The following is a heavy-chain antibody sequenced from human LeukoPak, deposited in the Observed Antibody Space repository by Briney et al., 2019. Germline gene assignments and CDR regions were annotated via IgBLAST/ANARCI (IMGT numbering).Heavy chain of an antibody. CDR3: ASGVAVRDY. CDR2: INHSGST. D-gene: IGHD2-15*01. CDR1: GGSLSGYY. V-gene: IGHV4-34*01. J-gene: IGHJ4*02. Sequence: PSETLSLTCAVYGGSLSGYYWSWIRQPQGKGLEWIGEINHSGSTNYNPSLKSRVTISVDTSKNQFSLKLSSVTAADTAVYCCASGVAVRDYWGQGTLVTVSS.